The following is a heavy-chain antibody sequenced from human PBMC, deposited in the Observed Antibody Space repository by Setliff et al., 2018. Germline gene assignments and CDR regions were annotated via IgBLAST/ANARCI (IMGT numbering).Heavy chain of an antibody. CDR1: GFKFDDHV. CDR3: ARYLIRGAPNWFDP. V-gene: IGHV3-20*04. Sequence: PGGSLRLSCVASGFKFDDHVMYWVRQVPGKGLEWVAGITWNSDNTGYADSVKGRFTISRDNAKSSLYLQINSLRAEDTDVYYCARYLIRGAPNWFDPWGQGTLVTVSS. D-gene: IGHD3-10*01. CDR2: ITWNSDNT. J-gene: IGHJ5*02.